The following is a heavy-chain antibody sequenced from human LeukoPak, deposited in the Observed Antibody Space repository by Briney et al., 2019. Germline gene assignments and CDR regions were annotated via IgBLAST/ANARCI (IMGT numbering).Heavy chain of an antibody. CDR1: GFSVSSNY. D-gene: IGHD3-10*01. J-gene: IGHJ4*02. CDR3: ARGAGGSYPFDY. CDR2: IYSGGDT. Sequence: GGSLRLSCAASGFSVSSNYMRWVRQAPGKGLEWVSVIYSGGDTYYADSVKGRFTVSRDNSKNTLYLQMNSLRAEDTAGYYCARGAGGSYPFDYWGQGTLVTVSS. V-gene: IGHV3-53*01.